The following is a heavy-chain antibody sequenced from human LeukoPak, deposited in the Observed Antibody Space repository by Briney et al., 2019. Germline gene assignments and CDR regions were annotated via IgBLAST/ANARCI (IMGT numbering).Heavy chain of an antibody. V-gene: IGHV3-48*01. J-gene: IGHJ4*02. Sequence: GGSLRLSCAASGFTFSSYSMNWVRQAPGKGLEWVSYISSSSSTIYYADSVKGRFTISRDNAKNSLYLQMNSLRAEDTAVYYCARDSPSITMVRGHFDYWGQGTLVTVSS. CDR2: ISSSSSTI. CDR3: ARDSPSITMVRGHFDY. D-gene: IGHD3-10*01. CDR1: GFTFSSYS.